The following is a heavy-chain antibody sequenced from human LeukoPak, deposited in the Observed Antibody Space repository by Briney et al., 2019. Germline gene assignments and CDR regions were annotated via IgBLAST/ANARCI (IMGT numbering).Heavy chain of an antibody. CDR3: ARDPTAVANLPQYYLDY. J-gene: IGHJ4*02. D-gene: IGHD4-23*01. CDR1: GFTFSSYW. Sequence: GGSLRLSCAASGFTFSSYWMSWVRQAPGKGLEWVANMNLDGSEKYYVDSVKGRFTISRDNAKNSLYLQMHSLRVEDTAVYYCARDPTAVANLPQYYLDYWGQGILVTVSS. V-gene: IGHV3-7*01. CDR2: MNLDGSEK.